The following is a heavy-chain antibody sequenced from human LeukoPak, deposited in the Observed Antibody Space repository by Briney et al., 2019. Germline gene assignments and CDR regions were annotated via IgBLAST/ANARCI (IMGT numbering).Heavy chain of an antibody. CDR2: IRSKTHGGTP. J-gene: IGHJ3*01. D-gene: IGHD3-10*01. CDR3: TRARYYGSASYYSDAFDV. Sequence: GGSLRLSCTASGFTFGDYAFSWVRQAPGKGLQWVTFIRSKTHGGTPEYAASVKGRFTVSRDDSKSIAYLQIDSLKTEDTAVYYCTRARYYGSASYYSDAFDVWGQGTLVTVSS. CDR1: GFTFGDYA. V-gene: IGHV3-49*04.